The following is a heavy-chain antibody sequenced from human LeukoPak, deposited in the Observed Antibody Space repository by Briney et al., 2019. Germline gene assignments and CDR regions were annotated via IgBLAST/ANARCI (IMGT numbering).Heavy chain of an antibody. CDR2: ISSSSSYI. CDR1: GFTFSSYS. Sequence: GGSLRLSCAASGFTFSSYSMNWVRQAPGKGLEWVSSISSSSSYIYYADSVKGRFTISRDNAKNSLYLQMNSLRAEDTAVYYCARESRDSGSYYVYWGQGTLVTVSS. V-gene: IGHV3-21*01. CDR3: ARESRDSGSYYVY. J-gene: IGHJ4*02. D-gene: IGHD1-26*01.